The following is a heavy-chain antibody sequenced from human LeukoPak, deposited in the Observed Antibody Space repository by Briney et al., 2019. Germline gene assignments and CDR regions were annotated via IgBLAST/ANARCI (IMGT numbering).Heavy chain of an antibody. D-gene: IGHD2-2*01. CDR2: ISWNSGSI. CDR1: GFTFDDYA. J-gene: IGHJ4*02. V-gene: IGHV3-9*03. Sequence: GRSLRLSCAASGFTFDDYAMHWVRQAPGKGLEWVSGISWNSGSIGYADSVKGRFTISRDNAENSLYLQMNSLRAEDMALYYCAKGYQLLSTPTFDYWGQGTLVAVSS. CDR3: AKGYQLLSTPTFDY.